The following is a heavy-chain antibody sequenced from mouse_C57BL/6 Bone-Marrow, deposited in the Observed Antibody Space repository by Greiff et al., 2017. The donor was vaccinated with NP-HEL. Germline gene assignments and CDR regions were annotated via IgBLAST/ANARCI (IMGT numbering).Heavy chain of an antibody. CDR2: IRLKSDNYAT. CDR1: GFTFSNYW. Sequence: EVKVEESGGGLVQPGGSMKLSCVASGFTFSNYWMNWVRQSPEKGLEWVAQIRLKSDNYATHYAESVKGRFTISSDDSKSSVYLQMNNLRAEDTGIYYCTGIYYGNYEWYFDVWGTGTTVTVSS. J-gene: IGHJ1*03. V-gene: IGHV6-3*01. D-gene: IGHD2-1*01. CDR3: TGIYYGNYEWYFDV.